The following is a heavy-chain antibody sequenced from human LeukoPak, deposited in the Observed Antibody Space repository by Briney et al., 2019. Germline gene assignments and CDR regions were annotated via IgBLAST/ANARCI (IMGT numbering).Heavy chain of an antibody. CDR1: GFTFSSYA. D-gene: IGHD1-1*01. CDR3: ARDTQLEGPRAFDI. J-gene: IGHJ3*02. V-gene: IGHV3-30-3*01. CDR2: ISYDGSNK. Sequence: GRSLRLSCAASGFTFSSYAMHWVRQAPGKGLEWVAVISYDGSNKYYADSVKGRFTISRDNSKNTLYLQMNSLRAEDTAVYYCARDTQLEGPRAFDIWGQGTMVTVSS.